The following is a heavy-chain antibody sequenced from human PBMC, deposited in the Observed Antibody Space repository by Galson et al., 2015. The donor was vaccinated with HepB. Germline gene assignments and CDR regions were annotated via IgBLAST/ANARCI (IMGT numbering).Heavy chain of an antibody. CDR2: ISGTGSTI. V-gene: IGHV3-48*03. Sequence: SLRLSCAASGFTFSNYEMNWVRQAPGKGLEWVSYISGTGSTIHYADSVKGRFTISRDNAKKSLYLQMNSLRAEDTAVYYCARDGGNYYDDALDIWGQGTMVVVSS. J-gene: IGHJ3*02. D-gene: IGHD1-26*01. CDR1: GFTFSNYE. CDR3: ARDGGNYYDDALDI.